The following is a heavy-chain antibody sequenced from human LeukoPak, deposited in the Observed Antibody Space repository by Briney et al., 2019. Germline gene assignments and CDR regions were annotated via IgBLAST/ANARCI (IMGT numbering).Heavy chain of an antibody. V-gene: IGHV1-18*01. Sequence: ASVKVSCKASGYTFTSYSISWVRQAPGQGLEWMGWISAYNGNTNYAQKLQGRVTMTTDTSTSTAYMELRSLRSDDTAVYYCARDPMYYYDSSGYNPRNAFDIWGQGTMVTVSS. J-gene: IGHJ3*02. CDR1: GYTFTSYS. CDR3: ARDPMYYYDSSGYNPRNAFDI. CDR2: ISAYNGNT. D-gene: IGHD3-22*01.